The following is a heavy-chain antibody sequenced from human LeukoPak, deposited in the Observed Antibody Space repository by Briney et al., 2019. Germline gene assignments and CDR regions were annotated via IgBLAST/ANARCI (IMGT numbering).Heavy chain of an antibody. CDR3: ARDRGLLRFLEWLSPYGMDV. Sequence: GGSLRLSCEGSAFIFSGHWMNWVRQTPGKGLEWVASIKEDGSERQYVDSVKGRFSISRDNSKNTLYLQMNSLRAEDTAVYYCARDRGLLRFLEWLSPYGMDVWGQGTTVTVSS. J-gene: IGHJ6*02. CDR2: IKEDGSER. CDR1: AFIFSGHW. D-gene: IGHD3-3*01. V-gene: IGHV3-7*01.